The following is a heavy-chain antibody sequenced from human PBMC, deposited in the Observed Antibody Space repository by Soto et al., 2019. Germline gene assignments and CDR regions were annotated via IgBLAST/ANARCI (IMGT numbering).Heavy chain of an antibody. V-gene: IGHV3-33*01. Sequence: GGSLRLSCAASGFTFSSYGMHWVRQAPGKGLEWVAVIWYDGSNKYYADSVKGRFTISRDNSKNTLYLQMNSLRAEDTAVYYCARGMNYYDSSGAFDYWGQGTLVTVSS. CDR3: ARGMNYYDSSGAFDY. CDR1: GFTFSSYG. CDR2: IWYDGSNK. D-gene: IGHD3-22*01. J-gene: IGHJ4*02.